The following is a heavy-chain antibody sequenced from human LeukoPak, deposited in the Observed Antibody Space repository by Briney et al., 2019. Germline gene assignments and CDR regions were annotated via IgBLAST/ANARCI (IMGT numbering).Heavy chain of an antibody. V-gene: IGHV3-30*03. CDR1: GFTFSSYD. Sequence: GGSLTVSCAASGFTFSSYDMHWVRQAPGKGLEWVAFISYDGSNKYYVDSVKGRFTISRDNSKNTLYLQMNSLRAEDTAVYHCADSGSYSLYWGQGTLVTVSS. J-gene: IGHJ4*02. CDR2: ISYDGSNK. D-gene: IGHD1-26*01. CDR3: ADSGSYSLY.